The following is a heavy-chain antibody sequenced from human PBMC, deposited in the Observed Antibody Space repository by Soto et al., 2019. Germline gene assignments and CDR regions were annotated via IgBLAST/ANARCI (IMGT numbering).Heavy chain of an antibody. Sequence: QITLKESGPALVKPTQTLTLTCTFSGFSLTTRGVGVGWIRQPPGKALEWLALIYWDDDKGYSPSLKNRPTITKDTPKNPVVFTMTNLDPGDTATYYMENIPYGYRYNFDDCGQGTLITVSS. CDR3: ENIPYGYRYNFDD. CDR2: IYWDDDK. CDR1: GFSLTTRGVG. D-gene: IGHD5-18*01. J-gene: IGHJ4*02. V-gene: IGHV2-5*02.